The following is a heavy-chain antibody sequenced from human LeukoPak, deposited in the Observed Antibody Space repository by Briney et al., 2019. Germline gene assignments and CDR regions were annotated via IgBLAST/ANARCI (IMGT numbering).Heavy chain of an antibody. CDR3: ARVSTPAHIVVVTAEAAAFAI. V-gene: IGHV1-46*01. CDR2: INPSGGST. D-gene: IGHD2-21*02. J-gene: IGHJ3*02. Sequence: GASVKVSCKASGYTFTSYYMHWMRQAPGQGLEWMGIINPSGGSTSYAQKFQGRVTMTRDTSTSTVYMELSSLRSEDTAVYYCARVSTPAHIVVVTAEAAAFAIWGQGTMVTVSS. CDR1: GYTFTSYY.